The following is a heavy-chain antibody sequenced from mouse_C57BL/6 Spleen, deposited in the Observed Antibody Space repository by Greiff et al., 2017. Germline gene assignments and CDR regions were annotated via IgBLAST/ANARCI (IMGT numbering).Heavy chain of an antibody. CDR3: TRKDSSGYV. J-gene: IGHJ2*01. V-gene: IGHV1-15*01. CDR2: IDPETGGT. CDR1: GYTFTDYE. D-gene: IGHD3-2*02. Sequence: VKLQQSGAELVRPGASVTLSCKASGYTFTDYEMHWVKQTPVHGLEWIGAIDPETGGTAYNQKFKGKAILTADKSSSTAYMELRSLTSEDSAVYYCTRKDSSGYVWGQGTTLTVSS.